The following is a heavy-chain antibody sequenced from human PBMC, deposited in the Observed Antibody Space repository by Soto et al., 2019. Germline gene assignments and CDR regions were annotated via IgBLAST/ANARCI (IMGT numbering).Heavy chain of an antibody. J-gene: IGHJ6*02. CDR2: ISYDGGNN. D-gene: IGHD2-15*01. V-gene: IGHV3-30*18. CDR3: AKDLNHCSGCSCYGMDV. Sequence: QVQLVESGGGVVKPGRSLRLSCAASGFIFSSYGMHWVRQAPGKGLEWVAVISYDGGNNDYADSVKGRFTISRDKSKNTLYLQKNSLRAEDMAVYYCAKDLNHCSGCSCYGMDVWGRGGTVTVSS. CDR1: GFIFSSYG.